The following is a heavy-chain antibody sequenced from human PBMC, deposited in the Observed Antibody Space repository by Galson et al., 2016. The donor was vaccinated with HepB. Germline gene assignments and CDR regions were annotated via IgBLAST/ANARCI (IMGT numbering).Heavy chain of an antibody. CDR3: VRSKSMSHRFLGLPRNQRGFNYGALVFDL. D-gene: IGHD5-18*01. CDR2: IKQDGREK. Sequence: SLRLSCASSGFTFGGFWMSWVRQAPEKGPQWVATIKQDGREKSYVDAVRGRFTISRGNPKCSLYVQMNGLRVEDTAVYYCVRSKSMSHRFLGLPRNQRGFNYGALVFDLWGQGMLVTVSS. J-gene: IGHJ5*02. V-gene: IGHV3-7*03. CDR1: GFTFGGFW.